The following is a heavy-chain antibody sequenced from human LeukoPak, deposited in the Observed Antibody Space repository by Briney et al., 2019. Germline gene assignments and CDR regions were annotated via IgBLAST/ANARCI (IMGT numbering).Heavy chain of an antibody. V-gene: IGHV3-74*03. Sequence: PGGSLRLSCAASGFTFSSYSMNWVRQSPGKGLVWVALINGDGSTTTHADSVKGRFTISRDNAKNTLYLQMNSLRAEDTAVYYCAKLGFRGNDAFDIWGQGTMVTVSS. D-gene: IGHD3-10*01. CDR1: GFTFSSYS. J-gene: IGHJ3*02. CDR3: AKLGFRGNDAFDI. CDR2: INGDGSTT.